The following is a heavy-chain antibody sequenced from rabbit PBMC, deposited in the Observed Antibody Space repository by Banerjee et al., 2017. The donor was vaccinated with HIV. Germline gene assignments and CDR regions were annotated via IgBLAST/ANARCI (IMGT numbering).Heavy chain of an antibody. CDR3: ARTYAGGGGYGYGLNL. J-gene: IGHJ4*01. CDR2: IHAGKGST. Sequence: EESGGRLVQPGGSLTLSCKASGFDFNSYYISWVRQAPGKGLEWIGIIHAGKGSTEYASWVNGRFTISSDNAQNTVDLKMNSLTAADPATYFCARTYAGGGGYGYGLNLWGQGTLVTVS. V-gene: IGHV1S7*01. D-gene: IGHD6-1*01. CDR1: GFDFNSYY.